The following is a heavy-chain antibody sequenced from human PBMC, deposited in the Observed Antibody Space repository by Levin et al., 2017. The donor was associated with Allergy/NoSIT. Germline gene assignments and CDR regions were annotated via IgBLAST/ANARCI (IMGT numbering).Heavy chain of an antibody. J-gene: IGHJ4*02. CDR1: GFTFSSYG. CDR2: ISYDGSNK. V-gene: IGHV3-30*18. D-gene: IGHD5-18*01. Sequence: AGGSLRLSCAASGFTFSSYGMHWVRQAPGKGLEWVAVISYDGSNKYYADSVKGRFTISRDNSKNTLYLQMNSLRAEDTAVYYCAKQYSSYGADPYYFDYWGQGTLVTVSS. CDR3: AKQYSSYGADPYYFDY.